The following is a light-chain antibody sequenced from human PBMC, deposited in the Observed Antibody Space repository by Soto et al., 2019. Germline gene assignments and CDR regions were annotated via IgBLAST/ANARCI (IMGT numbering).Light chain of an antibody. CDR1: QGISSY. V-gene: IGKV1-6*01. CDR3: LQDYNYPWT. Sequence: IQLTQSPSSLSASVGDRVTITCRASQGISSYLAWYQQKPGKAPKLLIYAASSLQSGVPSRFSGSGSGTDFTLTISSLQPEDFATYYCLQDYNYPWTFGQGTKVDIK. CDR2: AAS. J-gene: IGKJ1*01.